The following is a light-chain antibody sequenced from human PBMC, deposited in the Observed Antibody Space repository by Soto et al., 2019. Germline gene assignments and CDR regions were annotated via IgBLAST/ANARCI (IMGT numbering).Light chain of an antibody. CDR3: LQDYNYPLT. V-gene: IGKV1-6*01. J-gene: IGKJ4*01. CDR2: AAS. Sequence: IQMTQSPSSLSASVGDRVTITCRASQSISNYLNWYQQKPGKAPKLLIYAASSLQSGVPSRFSGSGSGTDFTLTISSLQPEDFATYYCLQDYNYPLTFGGGTKVDIK. CDR1: QSISNY.